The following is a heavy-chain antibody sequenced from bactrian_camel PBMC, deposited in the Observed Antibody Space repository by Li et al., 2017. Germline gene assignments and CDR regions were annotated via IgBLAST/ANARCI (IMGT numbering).Heavy chain of an antibody. Sequence: VQLVESGGGSVQAGESLKLLCSGSGYIFSTCGMAWYRQAPGKEREGVAGIGIDGRTAYADSVEGRFTISQDKAKNTLYLQMNGLQPEDTAVYSCAAESWVHGGDCRTSGDWGQGTQVTVS. J-gene: IGHJ4*01. CDR3: AAESWVHGGDCRTSGD. CDR2: IGIDGRT. D-gene: IGHD6*01. V-gene: IGHV3S53*01. CDR1: GYIFSTCG.